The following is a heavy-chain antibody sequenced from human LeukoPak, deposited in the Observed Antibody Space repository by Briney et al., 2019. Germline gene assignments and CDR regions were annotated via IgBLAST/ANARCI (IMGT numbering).Heavy chain of an antibody. J-gene: IGHJ4*02. CDR1: GFTFSSYA. Sequence: GGSLRLSCAASGFTFSSYAMHWVRQAPGRGLEWVPVISYDGSNKYYADSVKGRFTISRDNSKNTLYLQMNSLRAEDTAVYYCARDGPSSGHYYFDYWGQGTLVTVSS. V-gene: IGHV3-30-3*01. D-gene: IGHD3-22*01. CDR3: ARDGPSSGHYYFDY. CDR2: ISYDGSNK.